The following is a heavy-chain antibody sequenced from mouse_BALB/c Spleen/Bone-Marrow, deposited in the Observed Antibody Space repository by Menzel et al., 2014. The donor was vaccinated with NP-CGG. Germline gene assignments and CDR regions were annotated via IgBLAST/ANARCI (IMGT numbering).Heavy chain of an antibody. D-gene: IGHD3-2*01. J-gene: IGHJ3*01. Sequence: VXISCKATGYTFSSYWIEWVKQRPGHGLEWIGEILPGSDSTNYNENFKGKATFTADTSSNTAYMQLNSLTSEDSAVYFCARDSSDYLAWFAYWGQGTLVTVSA. V-gene: IGHV1-9*01. CDR3: ARDSSDYLAWFAY. CDR2: ILPGSDST. CDR1: GYTFSSYW.